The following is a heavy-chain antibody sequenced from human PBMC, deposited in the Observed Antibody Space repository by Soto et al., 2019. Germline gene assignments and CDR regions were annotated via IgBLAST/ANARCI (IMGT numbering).Heavy chain of an antibody. Sequence: PSETMSLTCTVSGGSISSGGYYWSWIRQHPGKGLEWIGYIYYSGSTYYNPSLKSRVTISVDTSKNQFSLKLSSVTAADTAVYYCARDSGTTTNYGMDVWGQGTTVTVSS. CDR3: ARDSGTTTNYGMDV. D-gene: IGHD1-7*01. CDR2: IYYSGST. J-gene: IGHJ6*02. CDR1: GGSISSGGYY. V-gene: IGHV4-31*03.